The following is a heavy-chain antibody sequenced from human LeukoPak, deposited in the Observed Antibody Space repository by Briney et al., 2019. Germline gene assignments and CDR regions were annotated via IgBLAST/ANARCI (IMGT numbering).Heavy chain of an antibody. CDR1: GGSISSYY. J-gene: IGHJ5*02. V-gene: IGHV4-4*07. CDR3: ARKAYDYVWGSYRSPWFDP. CDR2: INTSGST. Sequence: PSETLSLTCTVSGGSISSYYWTWIRQSAGKGLEWIGRINTSGSTNYNPSLRSRVTMSVNTSKNQFSLNLTSVTAADTAVYYCARKAYDYVWGSYRSPWFDPWGQGTLVTVSS. D-gene: IGHD3-16*02.